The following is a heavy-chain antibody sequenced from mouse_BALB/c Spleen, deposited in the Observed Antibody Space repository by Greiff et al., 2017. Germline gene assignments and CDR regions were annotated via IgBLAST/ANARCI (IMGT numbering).Heavy chain of an antibody. J-gene: IGHJ2*01. V-gene: IGHV5-6-5*01. CDR2: ISSGGST. CDR3: AREELSLFDY. D-gene: IGHD1-1*02. CDR1: GFTFSSYA. Sequence: DVHLVESGGGLVKPGVSLKLSCAASGFTFSSYAMSWVRQTPEKRLEWVASISSGGSTYYPDSVKGRFTISRDNARNILYLQMSSLRSEDTAMYYCAREELSLFDYWGQGTTLTVSS.